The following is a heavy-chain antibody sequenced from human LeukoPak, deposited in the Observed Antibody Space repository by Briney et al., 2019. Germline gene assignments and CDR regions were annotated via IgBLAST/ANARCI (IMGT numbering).Heavy chain of an antibody. CDR1: GYSFTNYW. CDR3: AGLVGATRIVF. Sequence: GESLKISCEGSGYSFTNYWIGWVRQMPGKGLELMGIIYPDDSDTRYSPSFQGLVTISADKSITTAYLQWSSLKASDTAVYYCAGLVGATRIVFWGQGTLVTISS. J-gene: IGHJ4*02. V-gene: IGHV5-51*01. CDR2: IYPDDSDT. D-gene: IGHD1-26*01.